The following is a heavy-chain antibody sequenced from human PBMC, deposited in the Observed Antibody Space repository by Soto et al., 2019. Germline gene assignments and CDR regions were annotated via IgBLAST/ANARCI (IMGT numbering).Heavy chain of an antibody. CDR1: GFTLSSYG. D-gene: IGHD6-6*01. J-gene: IGHJ4*02. V-gene: IGHV3-30*18. CDR3: AKGGSISARYFDY. CDR2: ISYDGRNK. Sequence: QVQLVESGGSVVQPGSSLRLSCAASGFTLSSYGKHWVRQAPGKGLEWVAVISYDGRNKYYADSVKGRFTISRDNSKNTLYLEMNSLRAEDTAVYYCAKGGSISARYFDYWGQGTLATVSS.